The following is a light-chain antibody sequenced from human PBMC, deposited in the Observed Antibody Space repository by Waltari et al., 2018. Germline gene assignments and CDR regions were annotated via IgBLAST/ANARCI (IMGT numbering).Light chain of an antibody. CDR3: SSYTTRSTHV. V-gene: IGLV2-14*03. CDR1: SSDVGDYKY. CDR2: DVT. Sequence: QSALTQPASVSGSPGQSITISCTATSSDVGDYKYVSWYQQHPGKVPKLLIYDVTNRPSGISYRFSGSKSGYTASLTISGLQAEDEADYYCSSYTTRSTHVFGTGTKVTVL. J-gene: IGLJ1*01.